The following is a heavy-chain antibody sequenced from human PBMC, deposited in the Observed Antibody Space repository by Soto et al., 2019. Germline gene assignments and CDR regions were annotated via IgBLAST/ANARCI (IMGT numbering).Heavy chain of an antibody. V-gene: IGHV5-51*01. Sequence: GESLKISCKGSGYSFTSYWIGWVRQMPGKGLEWMGIIYPGDSDTRYSPSFQGQVTISADKSISTAYLQWSSLKASDTAMYYCARRAAAALPGYYYYYMDVWGKGTTVTVSS. CDR2: IYPGDSDT. CDR3: ARRAAAALPGYYYYYMDV. CDR1: GYSFTSYW. D-gene: IGHD6-13*01. J-gene: IGHJ6*03.